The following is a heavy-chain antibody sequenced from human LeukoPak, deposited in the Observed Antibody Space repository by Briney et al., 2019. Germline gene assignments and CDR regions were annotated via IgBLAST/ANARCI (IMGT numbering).Heavy chain of an antibody. D-gene: IGHD3-10*02. Sequence: SVKVSCKASGGTFSSYAISWVRQAPGQGLEWMGRIIPILGIANYAQKFQGRVTITADKSTSTAYMELSSLRSEDTAVYYCAKDPGLSRFGELLVVWGQGTLVTVSS. CDR2: IIPILGIA. V-gene: IGHV1-69*04. CDR1: GGTFSSYA. CDR3: AKDPGLSRFGELLVV. J-gene: IGHJ4*02.